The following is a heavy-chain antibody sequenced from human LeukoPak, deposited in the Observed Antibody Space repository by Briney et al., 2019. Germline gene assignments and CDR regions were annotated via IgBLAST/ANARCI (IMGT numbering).Heavy chain of an antibody. CDR1: GGSISSYY. D-gene: IGHD2-15*01. CDR3: ASRHSRYCSGGSCYPNAFDI. Sequence: SETLSLTCTVSGGSISSYYWSWIRQPAGKGLKWIGRIYTSGSTNYNPSLKSRVTMSVDTSKNQFSLKLSSVTAADTAVYYCASRHSRYCSGGSCYPNAFDIWGQGTMVTVSS. V-gene: IGHV4-4*07. CDR2: IYTSGST. J-gene: IGHJ3*02.